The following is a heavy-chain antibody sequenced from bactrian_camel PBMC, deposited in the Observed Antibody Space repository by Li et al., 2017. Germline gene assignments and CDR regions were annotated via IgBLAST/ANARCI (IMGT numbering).Heavy chain of an antibody. CDR1: GFTFGIYA. CDR2: IDTGTGTA. D-gene: IGHD8*01. V-gene: IGHV3S30*01. Sequence: QLVESGGGSVQPGGSLTLSCAASGFTFGIYAMAWVRQAPGKGLEWVSAIDTGTGTADYVDSVKGRFTISQDNAKNTLYLRMDSLEPENTAMYYCAAAW.